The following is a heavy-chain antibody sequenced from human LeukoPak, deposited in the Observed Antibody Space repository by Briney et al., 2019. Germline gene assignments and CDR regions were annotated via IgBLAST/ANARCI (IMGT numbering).Heavy chain of an antibody. V-gene: IGHV3-30*04. D-gene: IGHD4-23*01. CDR2: ISYDGSNK. Sequence: PGGSLRLSCAASGFTFSSYAMHWVRQAPGKGLEWVAVISYDGSNKYYADSVKGRFTISRDNSKNTLYLQMNSLRAEDTAVYYCAREARVAPYFDYWVQGTLVTVSS. CDR1: GFTFSSYA. J-gene: IGHJ4*02. CDR3: AREARVAPYFDY.